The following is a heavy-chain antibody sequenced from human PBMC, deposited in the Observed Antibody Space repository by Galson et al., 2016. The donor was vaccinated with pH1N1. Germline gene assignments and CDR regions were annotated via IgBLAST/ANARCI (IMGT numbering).Heavy chain of an antibody. D-gene: IGHD5-18*01. Sequence: SVKVSCKASGGTFSSYAINWVRQAPGQGLEWMGGIIPIFGTANYAQKFQGRVTITADESTSTAYMEMRSLRTEDTAVYYCASPSRPPREIHLWSSNDAFDIWGQGTMVTVSS. V-gene: IGHV1-69*13. CDR1: GGTFSSYA. CDR3: ASPSRPPREIHLWSSNDAFDI. J-gene: IGHJ3*02. CDR2: IIPIFGTA.